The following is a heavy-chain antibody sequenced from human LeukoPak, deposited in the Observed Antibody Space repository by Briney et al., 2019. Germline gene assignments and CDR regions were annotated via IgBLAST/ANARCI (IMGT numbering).Heavy chain of an antibody. J-gene: IGHJ4*02. V-gene: IGHV3-30*02. CDR3: AKGTRGYCSSTSCLVPFDY. CDR1: GFTFISYG. D-gene: IGHD2-2*01. CDR2: IRYDGSNK. Sequence: PGRSLRLSCAASGFTFISYGMHWIRQAPGKGLEWVAFIRYDGSNKYYADSVKGRFTISRDNSKNTLYLQMNSLRAEDTAVYYCAKGTRGYCSSTSCLVPFDYWGQGTLVTVSS.